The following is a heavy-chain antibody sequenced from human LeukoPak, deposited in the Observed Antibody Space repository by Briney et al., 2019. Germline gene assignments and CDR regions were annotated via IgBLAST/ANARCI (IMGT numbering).Heavy chain of an antibody. Sequence: GASVTVSCKASGYTFIGYYIHWVRQAPGQGLEWMGWINPNSGGTNYAQKFQGRVTMTRGTSISTAYMELTRLKSDDTAVYYCARGRGYSYGTDDNWGQGTLVTVSS. CDR3: ARGRGYSYGTDDN. D-gene: IGHD5-18*01. J-gene: IGHJ4*02. CDR1: GYTFIGYY. V-gene: IGHV1-2*02. CDR2: INPNSGGT.